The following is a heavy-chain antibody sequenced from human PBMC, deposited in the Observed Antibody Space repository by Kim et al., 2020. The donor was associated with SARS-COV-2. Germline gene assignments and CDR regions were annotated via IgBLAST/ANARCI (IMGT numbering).Heavy chain of an antibody. CDR3: ARGKRIMITFGGVIGPRDYWFDP. CDR2: MNPNSGNT. J-gene: IGHJ5*02. D-gene: IGHD3-16*02. CDR1: GYTFTSYD. Sequence: ASVKVSCKASGYTFTSYDINWVRQATGQGLEWMGWMNPNSGNTGYAQKFQGRVTMTRNTSISTAYMELSSLRSEDTAVYYCARGKRIMITFGGVIGPRDYWFDPWGQGTLVTVSS. V-gene: IGHV1-8*01.